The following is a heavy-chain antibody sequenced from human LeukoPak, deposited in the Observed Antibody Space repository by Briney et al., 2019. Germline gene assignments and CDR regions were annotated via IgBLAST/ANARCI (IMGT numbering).Heavy chain of an antibody. CDR2: ISSSRSSTI. CDR1: GFTFSSYS. D-gene: IGHD1-1*01. J-gene: IGHJ4*02. Sequence: PGGSLRLSCAASGFTFSSYSMNWVRQAPGKGLEWVSYISSSRSSTIYYADSVKGRFTISRDNAKNSLYLQMNSLRDEDTAVYYCARALRYGFDYWGQGTLVTVSS. V-gene: IGHV3-48*02. CDR3: ARALRYGFDY.